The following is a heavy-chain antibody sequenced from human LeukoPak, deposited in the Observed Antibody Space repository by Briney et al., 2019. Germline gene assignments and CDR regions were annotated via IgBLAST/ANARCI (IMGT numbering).Heavy chain of an antibody. CDR1: GYTFSNFY. CDR2: LNPSGGST. Sequence: ASVTVSFKASGYTFSNFYMNWVRQAPGQGLEWMGILNPSGGSTRYAQKFQGRVTMTRDTSTSTVYMELSSLRSEDTAVYYFAIGSSSGAYYFDYRGQGALVTVSS. J-gene: IGHJ4*02. D-gene: IGHD3-22*01. V-gene: IGHV1-46*01. CDR3: AIGSSSGAYYFDY.